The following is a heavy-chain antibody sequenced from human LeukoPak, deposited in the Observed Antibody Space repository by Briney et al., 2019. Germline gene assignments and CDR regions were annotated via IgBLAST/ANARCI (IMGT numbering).Heavy chain of an antibody. D-gene: IGHD3-9*01. J-gene: IGHJ6*03. CDR3: ARGSYYDILTGYPSIYYYYMDV. CDR1: GYTFTSYD. CDR2: MNPNSGNT. V-gene: IGHV1-8*01. Sequence: GASVKVSCKASGYTFTSYDINWVRQATGQGLEWMGWMNPNSGNTGYAQKFQGRVTMTRNTSISTAYMELSSPRSEDTAVYYCARGSYYDILTGYPSIYYYYMDVWGKGTTVTVSS.